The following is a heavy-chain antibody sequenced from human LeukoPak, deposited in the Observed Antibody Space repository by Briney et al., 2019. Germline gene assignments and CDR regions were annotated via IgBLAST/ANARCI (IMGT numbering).Heavy chain of an antibody. CDR3: VRENFDDLFDY. V-gene: IGHV3-48*01. D-gene: IGHD1-7*01. Sequence: PGGSLRLSCAASGFTFSNYNMHWVRQAPGKGLECISYVSSSSSTIYNADSVKGRFTISRDNAKNSLFLQMNSLRAEDTAVYYCVRENFDDLFDYWGQGTLVTVSS. J-gene: IGHJ4*02. CDR2: VSSSSSTI. CDR1: GFTFSNYN.